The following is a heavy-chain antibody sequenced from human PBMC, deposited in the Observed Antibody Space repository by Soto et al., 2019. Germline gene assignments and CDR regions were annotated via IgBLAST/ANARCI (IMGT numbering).Heavy chain of an antibody. CDR1: RATVYVFV. D-gene: IGHD3-10*01. V-gene: IGHV3-9*01. CDR2: ASWNSGSI. Sequence: APGIGCAASRATVYVFVVPVVRETPRKGRGLGSGASWNSGSIGYADSVKGRFTISRDNAKNSLYLQMNSLRAEDTALYYCAKDMLGLLWFGELLPSYYYYYMDVWGKGTTVTVSS. CDR3: AKDMLGLLWFGELLPSYYYYYMDV. J-gene: IGHJ6*03.